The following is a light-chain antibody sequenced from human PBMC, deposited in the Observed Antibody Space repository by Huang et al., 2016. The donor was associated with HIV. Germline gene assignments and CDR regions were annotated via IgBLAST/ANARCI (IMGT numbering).Light chain of an antibody. CDR1: QTISNS. CDR3: QQSHNSPRT. CDR2: AAS. J-gene: IGKJ1*01. Sequence: DVQMTQSPSSLSASVGDRVTITCRASQTISNSLNWYQQKPGKAPKLLIYAASTSQSGVPSRFSGSGSGTDFTLTLSSLQPEDFGTYYCQQSHNSPRTFGEGTRVEIK. V-gene: IGKV1-39*01.